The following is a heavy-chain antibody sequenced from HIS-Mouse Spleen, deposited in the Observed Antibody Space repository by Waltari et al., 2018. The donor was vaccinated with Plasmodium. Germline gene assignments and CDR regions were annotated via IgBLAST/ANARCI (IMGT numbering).Heavy chain of an antibody. V-gene: IGHV1-2*02. CDR1: GYTFPGYF. J-gene: IGHJ3*02. CDR3: ARDPKQLGSAFDI. CDR2: INPNSGGT. D-gene: IGHD7-27*01. Sequence: QVQLVQSGAEVKKPGASVKVSCKASGYTFPGYFLHWVRQAPGQGLEWMGWINPNSGGTNHAQRFQGRVTMTRDTSISTAYMELSRLRSDDTAVYYCARDPKQLGSAFDIWGQGTMVTVSS.